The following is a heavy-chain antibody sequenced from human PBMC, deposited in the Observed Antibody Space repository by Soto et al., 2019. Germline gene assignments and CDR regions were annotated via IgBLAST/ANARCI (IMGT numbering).Heavy chain of an antibody. CDR2: ISYDGSNK. D-gene: IGHD6-13*01. Sequence: GGSLGLSCAASGFTFSSYGMQWVRQAPGKGLEWVAVISYDGSNKYYADSVKGRFTISRDNSKNTLYLQMNSLRSEDTAVYYCARGDSRPITPYYFDYWGQGTLVTV. V-gene: IGHV3-30*03. J-gene: IGHJ4*02. CDR1: GFTFSSYG. CDR3: ARGDSRPITPYYFDY.